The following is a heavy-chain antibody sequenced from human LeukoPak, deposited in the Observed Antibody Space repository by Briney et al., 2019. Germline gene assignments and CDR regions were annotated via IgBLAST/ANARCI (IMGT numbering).Heavy chain of an antibody. D-gene: IGHD2-15*01. Sequence: GRSLRLSCAVSGFAFSSLAMHWVHQAPGKGLEWVAFISYDGNNQYYADSVKGRFTISRDNSKNTLYLQMNNLRAEDTAIYYCARVGSRYCSGANCYDGFWGQGTLVSVSS. V-gene: IGHV3-30-3*01. CDR1: GFAFSSLA. CDR2: ISYDGNNQ. CDR3: ARVGSRYCSGANCYDGF. J-gene: IGHJ4*02.